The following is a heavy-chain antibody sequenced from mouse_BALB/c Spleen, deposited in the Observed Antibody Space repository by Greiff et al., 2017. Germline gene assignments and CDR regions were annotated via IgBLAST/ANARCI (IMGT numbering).Heavy chain of an antibody. V-gene: IGHV5-6-3*01. D-gene: IGHD1-1*01. J-gene: IGHJ4*01. CDR2: INSNGGST. Sequence: VMLVESGGGLVQPGGSLKLSCAASGFPFSSYGMSWVRQTPDKRLELVATINSNGGSTYYPDSVKGRFTISRDNAKNTLYLQMSSLKSEDTAMYYCARDFYYGNYYAMDYWGQGTSVTVSS. CDR3: ARDFYYGNYYAMDY. CDR1: GFPFSSYG.